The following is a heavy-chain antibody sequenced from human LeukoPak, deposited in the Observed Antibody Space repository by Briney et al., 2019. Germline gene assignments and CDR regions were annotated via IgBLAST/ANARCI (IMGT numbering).Heavy chain of an antibody. J-gene: IGHJ2*01. V-gene: IGHV4-59*01. CDR3: ARARVRSYSYDSSGFYTSDWHFDL. CDR2: IYSSGST. Sequence: SETLSLTCTVSGGSFSFYYWSWIRQPPGKGLEWIGYIYSSGSTKYNPSLKSRVTISVDTSKNQFSLKLSSVTAADTAVYYCARARVRSYSYDSSGFYTSDWHFDLWGRGALVTVSS. D-gene: IGHD3-22*01. CDR1: GGSFSFYY.